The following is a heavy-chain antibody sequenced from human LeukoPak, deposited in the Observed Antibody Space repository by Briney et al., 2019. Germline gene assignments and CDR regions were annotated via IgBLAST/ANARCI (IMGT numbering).Heavy chain of an antibody. J-gene: IGHJ4*02. Sequence: GGTLRLSCAASGFTFSSSGMIWVRQAPGKGLEWVSAISDSGDRTYHADSVKGRFTISRDNSKNTLYLQMNSLRAEDTAVYYCARDSKGGTTGDWGQGTLVTVSS. CDR1: GFTFSSSG. CDR3: ARDSKGGTTGD. V-gene: IGHV3-23*01. D-gene: IGHD1-1*01. CDR2: ISDSGDRT.